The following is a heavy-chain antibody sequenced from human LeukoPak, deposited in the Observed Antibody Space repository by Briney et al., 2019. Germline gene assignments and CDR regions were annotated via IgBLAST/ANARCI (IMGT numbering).Heavy chain of an antibody. CDR3: AGDRVITIFGVVIERDYYYGMDV. CDR2: IYRGGST. J-gene: IGHJ6*02. V-gene: IGHV3-66*01. D-gene: IGHD3-3*01. CDR1: GFTVSSNY. Sequence: PGGSLRLSCAASGFTVSSNYMSWVRQAPGKGLEWVSVIYRGGSTYYADSVKGSFTISRDNSKNTLYLQMNSLRAEDTAVYYCAGDRVITIFGVVIERDYYYGMDVWGQGTTVTVSS.